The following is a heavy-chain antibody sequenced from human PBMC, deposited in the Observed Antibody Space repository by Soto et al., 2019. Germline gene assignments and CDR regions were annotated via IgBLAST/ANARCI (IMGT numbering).Heavy chain of an antibody. CDR2: VLYDGSSE. CDR1: GFTFSNYD. D-gene: IGHD2-8*02. CDR3: ARDRQSRPTGVGLD. J-gene: IGHJ4*02. V-gene: IGHV3-33*01. Sequence: QVQLVESGGVEVQPGRSLRLSCAGSGFTFSNYDMHWVRQAPGKGLEWVAAVLYDGSSEYYADSVKGRFTISRDNSKNTMYLQMNSLRADDTAVYYCARDRQSRPTGVGLDWGQGTQVTVSS.